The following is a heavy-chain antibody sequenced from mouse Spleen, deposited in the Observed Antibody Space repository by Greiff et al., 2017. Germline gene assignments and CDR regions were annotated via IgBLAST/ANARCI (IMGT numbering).Heavy chain of an antibody. CDR1: GFTFSSYA. CDR3: ARQRYGNSYYAMDY. Sequence: EVKLVESGGGLVKLGGSLKLSCAASGFTFSSYAMSWVRQTPEKRLEWVATISSGGGNTYYPDSVKGRFTISRDNAKNTLYLQMSSLKSEDTAMYYCARQRYGNSYYAMDYWGQGTSVTVSS. J-gene: IGHJ4*01. V-gene: IGHV5-9*04. D-gene: IGHD2-10*02. CDR2: ISSGGGNT.